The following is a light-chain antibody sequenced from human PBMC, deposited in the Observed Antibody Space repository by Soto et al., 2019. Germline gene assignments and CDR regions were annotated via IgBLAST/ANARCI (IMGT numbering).Light chain of an antibody. Sequence: QSVLTQPPSASGSPGQSVTISCTGTSSDVGDYNYVSWYQHHPGKAPKLMIYEVTKRPSGVPDRFSGSKSGNTASLTVSGLQAEDEADYYCTSYATGGTHVFGTGTKVTVL. CDR1: SSDVGDYNY. J-gene: IGLJ1*01. CDR2: EVT. V-gene: IGLV2-8*01. CDR3: TSYATGGTHV.